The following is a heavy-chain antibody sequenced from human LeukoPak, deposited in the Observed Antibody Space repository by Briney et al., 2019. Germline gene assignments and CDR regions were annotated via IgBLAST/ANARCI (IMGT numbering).Heavy chain of an antibody. CDR1: GGSISSNSYY. D-gene: IGHD6-19*01. Sequence: SETLSLTCTVSGGSISSNSYYWGWIRQPPGRELVWNASIYYSGTTYYNPSLKSQVPITVDTAKTQFSLKLSSVNAADAAVDYCARQISSGTRRCDWFDPWGQGTLVTVSS. CDR3: ARQISSGTRRCDWFDP. J-gene: IGHJ5*02. V-gene: IGHV4-39*01. CDR2: IYYSGTT.